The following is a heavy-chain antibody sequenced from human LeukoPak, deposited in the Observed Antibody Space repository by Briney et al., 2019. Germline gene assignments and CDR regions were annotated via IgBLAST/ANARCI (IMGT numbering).Heavy chain of an antibody. D-gene: IGHD3-22*01. CDR3: ARANGPQYSSGYRNWFDP. Sequence: PSQTLSLTCTVSGGSISSGGYYWSWIRQPPGKGLEWIGYIYHSGSTYYNPSLKSRVTISVDTSKNQFSLKLSSVTAADTAVYYCARANGPQYSSGYRNWFDPWGQGTLVTVSS. CDR1: GGSISSGGYY. V-gene: IGHV4-30-2*01. CDR2: IYHSGST. J-gene: IGHJ5*02.